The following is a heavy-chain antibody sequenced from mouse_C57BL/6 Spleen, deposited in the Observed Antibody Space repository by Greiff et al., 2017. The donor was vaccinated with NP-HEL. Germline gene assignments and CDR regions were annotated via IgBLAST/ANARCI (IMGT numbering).Heavy chain of an antibody. CDR1: GYTFTDYN. V-gene: IGHV1-22*01. CDR3: ARPLYYYGSMDY. CDR2: IHPNNGGT. J-gene: IGHJ4*01. Sequence: EVQLQQSGPELVKPGASVKMSCKASGYTFTDYNMHWVKQSHGKSLEWIGYIHPNNGGTSYNQKFKGKATLTVDKSSSTAYMELRSLTSEDSAVYYCARPLYYYGSMDYWGQGTSVTVSS. D-gene: IGHD1-1*01.